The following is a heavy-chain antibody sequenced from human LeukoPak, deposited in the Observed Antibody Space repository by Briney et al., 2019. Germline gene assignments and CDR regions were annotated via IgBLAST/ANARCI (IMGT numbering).Heavy chain of an antibody. CDR3: ARGIADPYSFDS. J-gene: IGHJ4*02. D-gene: IGHD6-13*01. Sequence: PSETLTLTCTVSGRSINFYYWRWLRQPAGKGLEWVGGIYSTCSTNYSPSLKSRGTISVDKPKNQFSLMLSAVTAADTAVYYCARGIADPYSFDSWGQGTLVTVSS. CDR1: GRSINFYY. V-gene: IGHV4-4*07. CDR2: IYSTCST.